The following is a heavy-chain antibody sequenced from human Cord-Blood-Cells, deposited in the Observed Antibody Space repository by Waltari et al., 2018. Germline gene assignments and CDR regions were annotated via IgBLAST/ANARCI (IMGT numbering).Heavy chain of an antibody. CDR3: ARDLIYYDSSGYYPTFGY. V-gene: IGHV3-33*01. J-gene: IGHJ4*02. CDR2: IWYDGSNK. D-gene: IGHD3-22*01. CDR1: GFTFSSYG. Sequence: QVQLVESGGGVVQPGRSLRLSCVASGFTFSSYGMHWVRQAPGKGLEWVAVIWYDGSNKYYADSVKGRFTISRDNSKNTLYLQMNSLRAEDTAVYYCARDLIYYDSSGYYPTFGYWGQGTLVTVSS.